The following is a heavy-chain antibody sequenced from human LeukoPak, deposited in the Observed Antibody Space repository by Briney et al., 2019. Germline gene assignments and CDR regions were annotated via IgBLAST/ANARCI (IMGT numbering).Heavy chain of an antibody. CDR3: ARDSPSYGWFGEYYFDY. CDR2: IYYSGNT. CDR1: GGSISSSSYY. D-gene: IGHD3-10*01. J-gene: IGHJ4*02. V-gene: IGHV4-39*07. Sequence: SETLSLTCTVSGGSISSSSYYWAWIRQPPGKGLEWIGSIYYSGNTYYKSSLKSRVTMSVDTSKNQFSLKLSSVTAADTAVYYCARDSPSYGWFGEYYFDYWGQGTLVTVSS.